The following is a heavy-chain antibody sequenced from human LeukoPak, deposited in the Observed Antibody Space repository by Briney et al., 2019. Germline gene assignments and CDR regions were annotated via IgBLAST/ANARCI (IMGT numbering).Heavy chain of an antibody. Sequence: KTSEILSLTCAVSGGSISSGGYSWSWIRQPPGKGLEWIGYIYHSGSTYYNPSLKSRVTISVDRSKNQFSLKLSSVTAADTAVYYCARLFGNPFYYFDYWGQGTLVTVSS. CDR1: GGSISSGGYS. CDR3: ARLFGNPFYYFDY. D-gene: IGHD1-14*01. J-gene: IGHJ4*02. V-gene: IGHV4-30-2*01. CDR2: IYHSGST.